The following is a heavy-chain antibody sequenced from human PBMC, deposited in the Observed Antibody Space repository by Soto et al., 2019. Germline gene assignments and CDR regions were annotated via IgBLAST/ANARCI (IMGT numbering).Heavy chain of an antibody. J-gene: IGHJ5*02. D-gene: IGHD3-10*01. Sequence: WETLSLTCTVSGGSVSSGSYVWRWIREPPGKGLEWIGYIYYSGSTNYNPALKSRVTISVDTSKNQFPLKLSSVTAADTAVYYCARGPIWFGEPNNWFDPWGQGTLVTVSS. CDR3: ARGPIWFGEPNNWFDP. CDR1: GGSVSSGSYV. CDR2: IYYSGST. V-gene: IGHV4-61*01.